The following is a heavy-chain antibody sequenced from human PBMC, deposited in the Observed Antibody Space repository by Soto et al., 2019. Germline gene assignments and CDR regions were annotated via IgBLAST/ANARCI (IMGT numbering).Heavy chain of an antibody. V-gene: IGHV3-30*18. J-gene: IGHJ4*02. Sequence: QVQLVESGGGVVQPGRSLRLSCAASGFTFSSYGMHWVRQAPGKGLEWVAVISYDGSNKYYADSVKGRFTISRDKSKNTQYMQINSLRAEDTAVYYCAKDRTRATRYSDILTGGLGDYWGQGTVVTVSS. CDR3: AKDRTRATRYSDILTGGLGDY. CDR1: GFTFSSYG. CDR2: ISYDGSNK. D-gene: IGHD3-9*01.